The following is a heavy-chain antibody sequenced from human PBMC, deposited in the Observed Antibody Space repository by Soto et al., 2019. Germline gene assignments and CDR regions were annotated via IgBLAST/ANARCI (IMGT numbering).Heavy chain of an antibody. CDR2: VSGSGVMT. CDR1: GFIFKNYD. V-gene: IGHV3-23*01. CDR3: AKTLPSSGWASDY. D-gene: IGHD6-19*01. Sequence: GGSLRLSCVASGFIFKNYDMSWGRQAPGKGLEWVSTVSGSGVMTYYADSVKGRFTISRDNSKNMLYLQVNNLRAEDTAVYFCAKTLPSSGWASDYWGQGTLVTVSS. J-gene: IGHJ4*02.